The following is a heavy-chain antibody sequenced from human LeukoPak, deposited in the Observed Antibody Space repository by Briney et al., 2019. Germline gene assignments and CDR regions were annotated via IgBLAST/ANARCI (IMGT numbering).Heavy chain of an antibody. CDR2: INPNTGGT. D-gene: IGHD3-3*01. J-gene: IGHJ4*02. CDR1: GYTFTGYY. CDR3: ARRYDFWSGYPTAFDY. Sequence: ASVKVSCKASGYTFTGYYIHWVRQAPGQGLEWMGFINPNTGGTCYAQKFQAWVTMTRDTSISTAYMELSGLRSDDTAVYYCARRYDFWSGYPTAFDYWGQGTLVTVSS. V-gene: IGHV1-2*04.